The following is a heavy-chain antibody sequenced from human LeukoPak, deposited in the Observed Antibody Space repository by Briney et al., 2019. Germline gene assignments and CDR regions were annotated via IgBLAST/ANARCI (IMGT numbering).Heavy chain of an antibody. V-gene: IGHV3-53*04. CDR1: GLTVSSNY. J-gene: IGHJ4*02. CDR3: AREYSGSYIGY. Sequence: GGSLRLSCAASGLTVSSNYMSWVRQAPGKGLEWVSVIYSGGSTYYADSVKGRFTISRHNSKNTLYLQMNSLRAEDTAMYYCAREYSGSYIGYWGQGTLVTVSS. CDR2: IYSGGST. D-gene: IGHD1-26*01.